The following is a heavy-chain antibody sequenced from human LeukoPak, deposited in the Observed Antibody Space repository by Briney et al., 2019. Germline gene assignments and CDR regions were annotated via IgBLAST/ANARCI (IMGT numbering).Heavy chain of an antibody. J-gene: IGHJ4*02. V-gene: IGHV1-46*01. Sequence: GASAKVSCKASGYTFTINHIHWVRQAPGQGLEWMGVINPSGDSTTYAQNFQGRVTMTRDTSTSTVYVELRSLRSEDTAIYYCAKLATSDTGETYWGQGTLVTVSS. CDR3: AKLATSDTGETY. CDR1: GYTFTINH. D-gene: IGHD3-16*01. CDR2: INPSGDST.